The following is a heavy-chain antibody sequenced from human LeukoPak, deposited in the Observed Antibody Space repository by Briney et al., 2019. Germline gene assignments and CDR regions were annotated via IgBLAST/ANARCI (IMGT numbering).Heavy chain of an antibody. CDR2: INSDGSST. D-gene: IGHD2-15*01. Sequence: PGGSLRLSCEAASGFTFSSYWMHWVRQAPGKGLVWVSRINSDGSSTNYADSVKGRFTISRDNAKNTLYLQMNSLRAEDTAVYYCARGPSGYCGQWGQGTLVTVSS. J-gene: IGHJ4*02. V-gene: IGHV3-74*01. CDR3: ARGPSGYCGQ. CDR1: GFTFSSYW.